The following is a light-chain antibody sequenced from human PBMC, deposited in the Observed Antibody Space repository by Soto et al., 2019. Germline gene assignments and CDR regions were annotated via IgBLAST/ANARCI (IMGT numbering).Light chain of an antibody. CDR1: QSVSSY. J-gene: IGKJ1*01. CDR3: QQRSNWPPA. Sequence: EIVLTQSPATLSLSPGERATLSCRASQSVSSYLAWYQPKPGQAPRLLIYDASNRATGIPARFSGSGSGTDFTLTISSLEPEDFAVYYCQQRSNWPPAFGQGTKVDI. CDR2: DAS. V-gene: IGKV3-11*01.